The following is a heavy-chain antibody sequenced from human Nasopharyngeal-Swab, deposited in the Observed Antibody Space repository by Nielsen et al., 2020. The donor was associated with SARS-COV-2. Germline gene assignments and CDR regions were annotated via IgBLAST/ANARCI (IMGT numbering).Heavy chain of an antibody. CDR3: TRAGNYLHDY. Sequence: GESLKISCAASGFTFSTYWMHWVRQAPGEGLVWVSRINEDGKSISYADSLRGRFTVSRDNAKNTLYLQMDSLRAEDTAVYYCTRAGNYLHDYWGPGTLVTVSS. CDR1: GFTFSTYW. CDR2: INEDGKSI. V-gene: IGHV3-74*01. D-gene: IGHD3-9*01. J-gene: IGHJ4*02.